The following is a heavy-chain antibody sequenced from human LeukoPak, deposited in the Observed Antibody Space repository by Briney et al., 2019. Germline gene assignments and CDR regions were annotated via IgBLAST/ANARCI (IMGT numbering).Heavy chain of an antibody. CDR1: GFTFSSYG. CDR3: ARAHYYDSSGFDY. V-gene: IGHV3-48*03. D-gene: IGHD3-22*01. J-gene: IGHJ4*02. Sequence: GGSLRLSCAASGFTFSSYGMHWVRQAPGKGLEWVSYISSSGSTIYYADSVKGRFTISRDNAKNSLYLQMNSLRAEDTAVYYCARAHYYDSSGFDYWGQGTLVTVSS. CDR2: ISSSGSTI.